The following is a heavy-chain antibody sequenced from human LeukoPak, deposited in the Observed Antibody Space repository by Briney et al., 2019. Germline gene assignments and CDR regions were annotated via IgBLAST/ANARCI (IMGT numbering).Heavy chain of an antibody. CDR2: IKSKSDGEPT. CDR3: TTGIVPAAITSGRSYGMDV. CDR1: GFTFSNAW. V-gene: IGHV3-15*01. J-gene: IGHJ6*02. Sequence: GGSLRLSCAASGFTFSNAWMSWVRQPPGKGREWVGRIKSKSDGEPTDYAPPVKGRFTISRDDSKTTLYLQMNSLKAEGTAVYYCTTGIVPAAITSGRSYGMDVWGQGTTVTVSS. D-gene: IGHD2-2*01.